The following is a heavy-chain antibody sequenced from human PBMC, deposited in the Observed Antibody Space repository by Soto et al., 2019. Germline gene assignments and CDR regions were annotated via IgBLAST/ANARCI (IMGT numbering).Heavy chain of an antibody. J-gene: IGHJ4*02. Sequence: PSETLSLTCAVYGGSFSGYYWSWIRQPPGKGLEWIGEINHSGSTNYNPSLKSRVTISVDTSKNQFSLKLSSVTAADTAVYYCARVPYYYDSSGYWSFDYWGQGTLVTVS. CDR1: GGSFSGYY. V-gene: IGHV4-34*01. D-gene: IGHD3-22*01. CDR2: INHSGST. CDR3: ARVPYYYDSSGYWSFDY.